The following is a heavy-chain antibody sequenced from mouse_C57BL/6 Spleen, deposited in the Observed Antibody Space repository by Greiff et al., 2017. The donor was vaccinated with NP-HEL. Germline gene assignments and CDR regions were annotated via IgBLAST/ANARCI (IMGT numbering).Heavy chain of an antibody. CDR2: IAPSASYT. J-gene: IGHJ2*01. Sequence: QVQLQQSGAELVKPGASVKLSCKASGYTFTSYWMQWVKQRPGQGLEWIGEIAPSASYTNYNQKFKGKATLTVDTSSSPAYMQLSSLTSEDSAVYYCARHTTVVPFDYWGQGTTLTVSS. CDR1: GYTFTSYW. CDR3: ARHTTVVPFDY. V-gene: IGHV1-50*01. D-gene: IGHD1-1*01.